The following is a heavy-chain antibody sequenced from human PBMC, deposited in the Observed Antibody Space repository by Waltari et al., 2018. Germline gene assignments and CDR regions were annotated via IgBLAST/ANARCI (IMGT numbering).Heavy chain of an antibody. Sequence: EVQLVQSGAEVKKPGESLRISCKGSGYSFTSYWISWVLQMPGKGLEWMRRVEPYESYTHDSPSCQGHVTISAEKSSSTAYLQGSSLKASDTAMYYCARPRDCTNGVCYTPLDYWGQGTLVTVSS. D-gene: IGHD2-8*01. V-gene: IGHV5-10-1*03. CDR2: VEPYESYT. J-gene: IGHJ4*02. CDR3: ARPRDCTNGVCYTPLDY. CDR1: GYSFTSYW.